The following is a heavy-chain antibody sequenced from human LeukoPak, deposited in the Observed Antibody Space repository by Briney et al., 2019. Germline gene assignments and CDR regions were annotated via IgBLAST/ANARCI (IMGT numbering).Heavy chain of an antibody. D-gene: IGHD2-15*01. Sequence: GGSLRLSCEASGFIFRSYWMYWVRQAPGKGLMWVSRIINDGSSTTYADSVRGRFTVSRENAKNTLYLQMNSLRDEDTAVYYCVSARRSERIDRWGRSTLVTVSS. CDR2: IINDGSST. CDR1: GFIFRSYW. J-gene: IGHJ2*01. CDR3: VSARRSERIDR. V-gene: IGHV3-74*01.